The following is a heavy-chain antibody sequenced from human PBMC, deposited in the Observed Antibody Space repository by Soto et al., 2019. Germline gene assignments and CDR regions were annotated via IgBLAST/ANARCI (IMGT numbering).Heavy chain of an antibody. CDR1: GFTFISHT. V-gene: IGHV3-21*01. CDR3: VKEVEGFDY. CDR2: ITGTGRDM. Sequence: PGGSLRLSCASSGFTFISHTMNWVRQAPGKGLEWVSSITGTGRDMFYADSVKGRFTISRDNAENSLYLQMNSLRAEDTAVYYCVKEVEGFDYWGQGTLVTVSS. D-gene: IGHD1-1*01. J-gene: IGHJ4*02.